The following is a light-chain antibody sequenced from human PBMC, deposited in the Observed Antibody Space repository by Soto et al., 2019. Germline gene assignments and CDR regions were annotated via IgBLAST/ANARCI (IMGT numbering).Light chain of an antibody. Sequence: QSALTQPASASGSPGQAISISCIGNGSDVATYNLVSWYQQHPGKAPTALLYEGTTRPSAVSNRFSGSKSGNTASLTISGRQTEDEADYYCYSFAGSTPFPYVFGPGTKVAV. CDR3: YSFAGSTPFPYV. J-gene: IGLJ1*01. CDR2: EGT. V-gene: IGLV2-23*03. CDR1: GSDVATYNL.